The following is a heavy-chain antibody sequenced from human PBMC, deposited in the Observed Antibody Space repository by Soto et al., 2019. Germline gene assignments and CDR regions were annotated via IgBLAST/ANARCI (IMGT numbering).Heavy chain of an antibody. J-gene: IGHJ4*02. Sequence: PSETLSLTCTVSGGSISSYYWSWIRQPPGKGLEWIGYIYYSGSANYNPSLKSRVTISVDTSKNQFSLKLSSVTAADTAVYYCARVHRGNYGYPSYFDAWAQGTLVTVS. D-gene: IGHD3-10*01. V-gene: IGHV4-59*01. CDR1: GGSISSYY. CDR2: IYYSGSA. CDR3: ARVHRGNYGYPSYFDA.